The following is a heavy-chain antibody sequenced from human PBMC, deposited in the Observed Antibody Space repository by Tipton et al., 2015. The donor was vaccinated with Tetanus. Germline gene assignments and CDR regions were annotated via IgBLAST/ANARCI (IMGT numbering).Heavy chain of an antibody. J-gene: IGHJ4*02. D-gene: IGHD3-3*01. CDR1: EGSITSDNHY. V-gene: IGHV4-31*02. CDR2: IYHSGST. CDR3: ARGLPRESFYLDY. Sequence: LRLSCAVSEGSITSDNHYWSWIRQPPGKGLEWIGYIYHSGSTYYNASLKSRLDISLDTSKNQFSLRLTSVTAADTAVYYCARGLPRESFYLDYWGQGKQVTVSS.